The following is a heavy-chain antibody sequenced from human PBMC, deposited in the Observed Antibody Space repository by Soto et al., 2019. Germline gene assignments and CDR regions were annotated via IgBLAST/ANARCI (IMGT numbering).Heavy chain of an antibody. D-gene: IGHD2-15*01. Sequence: KTSETLSLTCDVSVEPMTGGYYWGWIRQSPGKGLEWIGSIYYGGTTYYNPSLRSRLAISIDTSKNQFSLRLTSVTAADTALYFCARGWYYFDFWGRRTLVTVSS. CDR1: VEPMTGGYY. CDR2: IYYGGTT. J-gene: IGHJ4*02. CDR3: ARGWYYFDF. V-gene: IGHV4-38-2*01.